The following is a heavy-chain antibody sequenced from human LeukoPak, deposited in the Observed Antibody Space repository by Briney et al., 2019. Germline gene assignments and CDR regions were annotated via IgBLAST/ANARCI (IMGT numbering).Heavy chain of an antibody. J-gene: IGHJ3*02. CDR2: ISYDGSNK. Sequence: EGSLRLSCAASGFTFSSYAMHWVRQAPGKGLEWVAVISYDGSNKYYADSVKGRFTISRDNSKNTLYLQMNSLRAEDTAVYYCAKGYYYDSSGYYPVVGATDIWGQGTMVTVSS. CDR1: GFTFSSYA. V-gene: IGHV3-30*04. D-gene: IGHD3-22*01. CDR3: AKGYYYDSSGYYPVVGATDI.